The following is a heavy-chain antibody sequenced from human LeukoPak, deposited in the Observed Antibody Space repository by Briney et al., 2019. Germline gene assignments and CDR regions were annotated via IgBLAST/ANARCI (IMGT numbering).Heavy chain of an antibody. CDR1: GFTFSRYA. D-gene: IGHD3-3*01. J-gene: IGHJ4*02. CDR3: ARAPTLYIYLEYFDY. CDR2: ISYDGSNK. Sequence: PGRSLSLSCAASGFTFSRYAMHWVRQAPGKGLEWVAVISYDGSNKYYADSVKGRFTISRDNSKNTLYLQMNSLRAEDTAVYYCARAPTLYIYLEYFDYWGQGTLVTVSS. V-gene: IGHV3-30-3*01.